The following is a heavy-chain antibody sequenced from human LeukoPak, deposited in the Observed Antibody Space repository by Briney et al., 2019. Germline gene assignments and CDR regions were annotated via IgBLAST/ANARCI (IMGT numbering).Heavy chain of an antibody. D-gene: IGHD3-16*02. CDR3: ARFSSLEELSLFRY. CDR2: IKQDGREK. CDR1: GFIFNNYW. J-gene: IGHJ4*02. V-gene: IGHV3-7*01. Sequence: GGYLRLSCAASGFIFNNYWLTWVRQSPGKGLEWLASIKQDGREKKYVDSVKGRFTISRDNAKNSLYLQMNTLRAEDTAVYYCARFSSLEELSLFRYWGQGTLVTVSS.